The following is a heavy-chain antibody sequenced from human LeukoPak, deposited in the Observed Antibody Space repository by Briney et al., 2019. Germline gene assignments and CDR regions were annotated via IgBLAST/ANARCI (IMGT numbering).Heavy chain of an antibody. D-gene: IGHD3-16*01. CDR1: GGSFSGYY. CDR2: INHSGST. CDR3: ARGPGGGYYYYYYMDV. Sequence: PSETLSLTCAVYGGSFSGYYWSWIRQPPGKGLEWIGEINHSGSTNYNPSLKSRVTISVDTSKNQFSLKLSSVTAADTAVYYCARGPGGGYYYYYYMDVWGKGTTVTVSS. V-gene: IGHV4-34*01. J-gene: IGHJ6*03.